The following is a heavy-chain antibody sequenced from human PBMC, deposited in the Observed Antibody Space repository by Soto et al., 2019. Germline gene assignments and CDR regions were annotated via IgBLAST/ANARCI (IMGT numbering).Heavy chain of an antibody. D-gene: IGHD1-26*01. Sequence: SETLSLTCAVYGGSFSGYYWSWIRQPPGKGLEWIGEINHSGSTNYNPSLKSRVTISVDTSKNQFSLKLSSVTAADTAVYYCARVSVGIDYWGQGTLVTVSS. CDR2: INHSGST. J-gene: IGHJ4*02. V-gene: IGHV4-34*01. CDR3: ARVSVGIDY. CDR1: GGSFSGYY.